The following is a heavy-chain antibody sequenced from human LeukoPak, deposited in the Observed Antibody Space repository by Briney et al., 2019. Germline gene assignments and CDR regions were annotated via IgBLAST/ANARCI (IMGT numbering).Heavy chain of an antibody. J-gene: IGHJ4*02. CDR2: ISWDGGGT. V-gene: IGHV3-43D*03. Sequence: GGSLRLSCAASGFTFDDYAMHWVRQAPGKGLEWVSLISWDGGGTYYADTVKGRFTISRDNAKNSLYLQMNSLRAEDTAMYYCARDSSWHVPVPENPVAFDYWGQGTLVTVSS. CDR3: ARDSSWHVPVPENPVAFDY. CDR1: GFTFDDYA. D-gene: IGHD6-13*01.